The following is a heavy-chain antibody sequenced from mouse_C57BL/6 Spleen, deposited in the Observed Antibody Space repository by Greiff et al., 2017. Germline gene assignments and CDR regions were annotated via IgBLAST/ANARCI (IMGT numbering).Heavy chain of an antibody. V-gene: IGHV1-64*01. CDR3: ARDSSGYSCAY. D-gene: IGHD3-2*02. Sequence: VQLQQPGAELVKPGASVTLSCKASGYTFTSYWMHWVKPRPGQGLAWIGMIHPTSGSTNYNEKFKSKATLTVDKSSSTAYMQLSSLTSEDSAVYDSARDSSGYSCAYWGQGTVGTVAA. CDR2: IHPTSGST. J-gene: IGHJ3*01. CDR1: GYTFTSYW.